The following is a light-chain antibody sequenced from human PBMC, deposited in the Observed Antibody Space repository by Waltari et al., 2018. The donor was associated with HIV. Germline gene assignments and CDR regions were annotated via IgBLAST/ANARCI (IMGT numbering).Light chain of an antibody. CDR1: QSLLHSNGYNS. V-gene: IGKV2-28*01. J-gene: IGKJ3*01. CDR2: LGY. Sequence: DIVMTQSPLSLPVIPGEPASISCRSSQSLLHSNGYNSVVWYLQKPGQAPQLLLYLGYKRASGVPYRLSGSGSGTDVTLKISRVEAEDVGVYYCMQALQTHRRPVTFRPGTKVDIK. CDR3: MQALQTHRRPVT.